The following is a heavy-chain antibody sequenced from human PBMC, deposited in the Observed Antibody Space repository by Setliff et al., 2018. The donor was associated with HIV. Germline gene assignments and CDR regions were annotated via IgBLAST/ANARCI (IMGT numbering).Heavy chain of an antibody. D-gene: IGHD3-22*01. CDR1: GGSVGSGSYY. V-gene: IGHV4-61*01. Sequence: PSETLSLTCSVSGGSVGSGSYYWSWIRQSPGKGLEWLGYIYYSGSTTYNPSLKSRVTMSVDTSKNQLSLKLSSVTAADTAVYYCARDRLTYYFDYWGQGILVTVSS. CDR2: IYYSGST. CDR3: ARDRLTYYFDY. J-gene: IGHJ4*02.